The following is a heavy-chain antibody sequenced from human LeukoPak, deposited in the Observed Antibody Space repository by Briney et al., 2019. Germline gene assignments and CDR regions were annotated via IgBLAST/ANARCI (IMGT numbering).Heavy chain of an antibody. CDR3: ARLWDSSFDY. Sequence: GESLQISCKISGYSFTDYWIAWVRQMPGKGLEWMGIIYPADSDSKYSPSFQGQVTMSADKSISTAYLQWSSLKASDTAMYYCARLWDSSFDYWGQGTLVTVSS. CDR2: IYPADSDS. D-gene: IGHD6-19*01. V-gene: IGHV5-51*01. J-gene: IGHJ4*02. CDR1: GYSFTDYW.